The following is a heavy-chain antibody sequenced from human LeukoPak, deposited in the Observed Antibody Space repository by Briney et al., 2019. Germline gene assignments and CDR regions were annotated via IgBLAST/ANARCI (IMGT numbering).Heavy chain of an antibody. J-gene: IGHJ6*02. D-gene: IGHD7-27*01. V-gene: IGHV3-30*18. Sequence: GGSLRLSCAASGFTFSNYGMHWVRQAPGKGLEWVAVISYDGSNKYYADTVKGRFTISRDNSKNTMYLQMNSLRAEDTAVYYCAKDRETWGNYYYYGMDVWGQGTTVTVSS. CDR2: ISYDGSNK. CDR1: GFTFSNYG. CDR3: AKDRETWGNYYYYGMDV.